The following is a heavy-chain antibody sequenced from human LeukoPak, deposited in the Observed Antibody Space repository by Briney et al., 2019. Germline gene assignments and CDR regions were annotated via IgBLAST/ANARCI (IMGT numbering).Heavy chain of an antibody. J-gene: IGHJ3*02. CDR1: GGSVSSYY. Sequence: SETLSLTCTVSGGSVSSYYWSWIRQPPVKGLEWIGYIYYRGSTNYNPSLKSRVTVSVDTSKNQFSLKLSSVTAADTAVYYCARNEGSGYSAPDAFDIWGQGTMVTVSS. CDR2: IYYRGST. CDR3: ARNEGSGYSAPDAFDI. V-gene: IGHV4-59*02. D-gene: IGHD3-22*01.